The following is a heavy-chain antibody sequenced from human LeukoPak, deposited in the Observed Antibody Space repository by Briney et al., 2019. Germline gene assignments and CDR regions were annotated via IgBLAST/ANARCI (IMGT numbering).Heavy chain of an antibody. CDR3: ARVGYYESSGYYEY. J-gene: IGHJ4*02. CDR2: INPNSGGT. V-gene: IGHV1-2*06. D-gene: IGHD3-22*01. Sequence: ASVKVSCKASGYNFISYAMHWVRQAPGQGPEWMGRINPNSGGTNYAQKFQGRVTMTRDTSISTVYMELSRLRSDDTAVYYCARVGYYESSGYYEYWGQGTLVTVSS. CDR1: GYNFISYA.